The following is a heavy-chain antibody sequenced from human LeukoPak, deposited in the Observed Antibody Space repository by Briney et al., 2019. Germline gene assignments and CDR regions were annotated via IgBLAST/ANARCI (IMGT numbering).Heavy chain of an antibody. D-gene: IGHD2-21*02. V-gene: IGHV1-46*01. CDR1: GYTFTSYD. CDR2: INPSGDST. Sequence: GASVKVSCKASGYTFTSYDMRWVRQVPGQGLEWMGIINPSGDSTSYAQKFQGRVTMTRDTSTSTVYMELSSLRSEDTAVYYCASVLYCGADCYSGRYFFDYWGRGTLVTVSS. CDR3: ASVLYCGADCYSGRYFFDY. J-gene: IGHJ4*02.